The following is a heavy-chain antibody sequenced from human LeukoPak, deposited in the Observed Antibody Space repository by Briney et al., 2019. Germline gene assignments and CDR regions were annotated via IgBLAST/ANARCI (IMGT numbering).Heavy chain of an antibody. J-gene: IGHJ4*02. Sequence: GGSLRLSCAASGFTFSNAWMSWVRQAPGKGLEWVGRIKSKTDGGTTDYAAPVKGRFTISRDDSKNTLYLQMNSLKTEDTAVYYCTTVQAGYCSSTSCPYYFDYWGQGTLVTVSS. CDR3: TTVQAGYCSSTSCPYYFDY. CDR2: IKSKTDGGTT. D-gene: IGHD2-2*01. V-gene: IGHV3-15*01. CDR1: GFTFSNAW.